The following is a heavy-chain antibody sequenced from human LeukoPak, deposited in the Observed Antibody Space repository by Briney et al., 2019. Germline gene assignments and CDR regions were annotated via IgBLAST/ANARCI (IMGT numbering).Heavy chain of an antibody. Sequence: SETMSLTCTVSGGSISSYYWSWIRQPPGKGLEWIGYIYYSGSTNYNPSLKSRVTISVDTSKNQFSLKLSSVTAADTAVYYCARGGVPAAIRFDPWGQGTLVTVSS. V-gene: IGHV4-59*01. J-gene: IGHJ5*02. D-gene: IGHD2-2*01. CDR1: GGSISSYY. CDR2: IYYSGST. CDR3: ARGGVPAAIRFDP.